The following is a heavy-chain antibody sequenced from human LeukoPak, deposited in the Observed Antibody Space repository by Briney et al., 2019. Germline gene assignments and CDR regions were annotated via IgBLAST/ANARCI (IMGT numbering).Heavy chain of an antibody. J-gene: IGHJ4*02. CDR2: ISGGGGST. Sequence: GSLRLSCAASGFTFTSYSMNWVRQAPGKGLEWVSTISGGGGSTYYADSVKGRFTISRDNSKNTLYLQVNSLRAEDTAVYYCAKGGKWDVTPFDYWGQGTLVTVSS. CDR3: AKGGKWDVTPFDY. V-gene: IGHV3-23*01. CDR1: GFTFTSYS. D-gene: IGHD1-26*01.